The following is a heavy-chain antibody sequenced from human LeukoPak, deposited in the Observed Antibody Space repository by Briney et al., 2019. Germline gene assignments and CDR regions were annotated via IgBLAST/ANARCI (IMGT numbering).Heavy chain of an antibody. CDR2: ISGSGGST. D-gene: IGHD3-10*01. Sequence: GGSLRLSCAASGFTFSSYGMSWVRQAPGKGLEWVSAISGSGGSTYYADSVKGRFTISRDNSKNTLYLQMNSLRAEDTAVYYCAKSYYGSGRYYYYYMDVWGKGTTVTISS. CDR1: GFTFSSYG. CDR3: AKSYYGSGRYYYYYMDV. J-gene: IGHJ6*03. V-gene: IGHV3-23*01.